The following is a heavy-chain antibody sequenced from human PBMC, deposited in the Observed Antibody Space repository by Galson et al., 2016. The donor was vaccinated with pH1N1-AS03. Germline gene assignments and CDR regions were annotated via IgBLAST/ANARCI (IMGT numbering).Heavy chain of an antibody. CDR1: GGPISSGSYY. CDR3: ARVRHVSGGRYFFDY. Sequence: TLSLTCSVSGGPISSGSYYWTWIRQHPVKGLEWIGYIYYSGSTYYNPSLKTRVTISRDTSKNHFSLKLTSVTAADTAVYYCARVRHVSGGRYFFDYWGQGALVTVSS. J-gene: IGHJ4*02. D-gene: IGHD2-15*01. V-gene: IGHV4-31*03. CDR2: IYYSGST.